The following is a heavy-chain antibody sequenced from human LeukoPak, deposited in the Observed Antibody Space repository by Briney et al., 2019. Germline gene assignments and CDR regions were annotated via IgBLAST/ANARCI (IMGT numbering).Heavy chain of an antibody. V-gene: IGHV1-46*01. CDR1: GYTFTSNY. J-gene: IGHJ4*02. CDR3: ARRQGSQNDY. CDR2: INPSGGST. D-gene: IGHD3-10*01. Sequence: ASVKVSCKASGYTFTSNYIYWVRQAPGQGLEWMGRINPSGGSTSYTQKSQGRVTMTRDTSTSTVYMELSSLRSEDTAVYYCARRQGSQNDYWGQGTLVTVSS.